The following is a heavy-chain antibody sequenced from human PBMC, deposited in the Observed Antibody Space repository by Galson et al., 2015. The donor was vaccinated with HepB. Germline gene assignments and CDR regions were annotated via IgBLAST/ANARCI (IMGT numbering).Heavy chain of an antibody. Sequence: SVKVSCKASGYTFTSYYMHWVRQAPGQGLEWVGWISAYNGNTNYAQKLQGRVTMTTDTSTSTAYMELRSLRSDDTAVYYCARGHCSGGSCYPYYFDYWGQGTLVTVSS. CDR2: ISAYNGNT. J-gene: IGHJ4*02. D-gene: IGHD2-15*01. V-gene: IGHV1-18*04. CDR1: GYTFTSYY. CDR3: ARGHCSGGSCYPYYFDY.